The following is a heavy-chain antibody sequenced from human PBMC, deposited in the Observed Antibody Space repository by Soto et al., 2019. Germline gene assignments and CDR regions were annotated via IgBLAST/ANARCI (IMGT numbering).Heavy chain of an antibody. Sequence: EVQLVESGGGLIQPGGSLRLSCAASGFTVSGNYMSWVRQAPGKGLEWVSVIYSDGPTYYADSVKGRFTISRDNSKNTVYREMNCVRAEDTAVYYCASVQGASGGYLNWFGPWGQGTLVTVSA. V-gene: IGHV3-53*01. CDR1: GFTVSGNY. CDR2: IYSDGPT. J-gene: IGHJ5*02. D-gene: IGHD3-22*01. CDR3: ASVQGASGGYLNWFGP.